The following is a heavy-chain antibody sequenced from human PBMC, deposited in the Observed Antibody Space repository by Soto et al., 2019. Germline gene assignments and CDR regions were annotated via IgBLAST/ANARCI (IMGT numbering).Heavy chain of an antibody. J-gene: IGHJ6*02. V-gene: IGHV1-8*01. CDR3: ARMYGDYYYYGMDV. CDR2: INPNGGNT. Sequence: ASVKVSCKASGYTFTSYDINWVRQATGQGLEWMGWINPNGGNTGYAQKFQGRVTMTRNTSISTAYMELSSLRSEDTAVYYCARMYGDYYYYGMDVWGQGTTVTVSS. CDR1: GYTFTSYD. D-gene: IGHD4-17*01.